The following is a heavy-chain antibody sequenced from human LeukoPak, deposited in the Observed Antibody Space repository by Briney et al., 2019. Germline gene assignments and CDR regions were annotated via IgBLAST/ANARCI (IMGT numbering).Heavy chain of an antibody. J-gene: IGHJ5*02. Sequence: SETLSLTCTVSGGSISSYYWSWIRQRAGKGLEWIGRIYTSGSTNYNPSLKSRVTMSVDTSKNQFSLKLSSVTAADTAVYYCAREATRVTTRVDNWFDPWGQGTLVTVSS. CDR1: GGSISSYY. D-gene: IGHD4-17*01. CDR2: IYTSGST. V-gene: IGHV4-4*07. CDR3: AREATRVTTRVDNWFDP.